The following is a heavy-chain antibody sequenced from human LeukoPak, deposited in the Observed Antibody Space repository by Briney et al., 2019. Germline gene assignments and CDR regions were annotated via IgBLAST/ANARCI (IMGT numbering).Heavy chain of an antibody. CDR1: GFTVSSNY. J-gene: IGHJ4*02. Sequence: GGSLRLSCAASGFTVSSNYMSWVRQAPGKGLEWVSVIYSGGSTYYADSVKGRFTISRDNSKNALYLQMNSLRAEDTAVYYCARDRVEGVGWSHPFDYWGQGTLVTVSS. D-gene: IGHD6-19*01. V-gene: IGHV3-53*01. CDR3: ARDRVEGVGWSHPFDY. CDR2: IYSGGST.